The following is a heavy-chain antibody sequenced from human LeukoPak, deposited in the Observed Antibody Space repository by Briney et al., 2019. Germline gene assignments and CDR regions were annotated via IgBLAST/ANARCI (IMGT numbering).Heavy chain of an antibody. CDR1: GYTFTNYY. D-gene: IGHD2-8*01. V-gene: IGHV1-46*01. J-gene: IGHJ4*02. CDR2: INPSGTST. CDR3: AREANAVDY. Sequence: GASVKVSCKASGYTFTNYYMHWVRQAPGQGLEWMGIINPSGTSTTYAQRFQGRVTMTRDMSTSTVYMELSSLRPDDTAVYYCAREANAVDYWGQGTLVTVSS.